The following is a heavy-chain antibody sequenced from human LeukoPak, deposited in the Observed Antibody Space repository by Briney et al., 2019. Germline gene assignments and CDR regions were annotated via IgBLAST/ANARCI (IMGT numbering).Heavy chain of an antibody. CDR3: ARGTYSSSSYGMDV. CDR2: INHSGST. CDR1: GGSISSYY. J-gene: IGHJ6*02. V-gene: IGHV4-34*01. D-gene: IGHD6-13*01. Sequence: SETLSLTCTVSGGSISSYYWSWIRQPPGKGLEWIGEINHSGSTNYNPSLKSRVTISVDTSKNQFSLKLSSVTAADTAVYYCARGTYSSSSYGMDVWGQGTTVTVSS.